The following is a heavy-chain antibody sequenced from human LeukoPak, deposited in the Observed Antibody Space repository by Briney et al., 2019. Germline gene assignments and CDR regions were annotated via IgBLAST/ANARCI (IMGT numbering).Heavy chain of an antibody. CDR2: ISTYNGNT. D-gene: IGHD3-10*01. J-gene: IGHJ4*02. Sequence: ASVKVSCKASGYTFTNYGISWVRQAPGQGLEWMGWISTYNGNTNYAQKLQGRVTMTTDTSTNTAYMELRSLRSDDTAVYYCARDTLITYYGSEIYRFDYWGQGTLVTVSS. CDR3: ARDTLITYYGSEIYRFDY. CDR1: GYTFTNYG. V-gene: IGHV1-18*01.